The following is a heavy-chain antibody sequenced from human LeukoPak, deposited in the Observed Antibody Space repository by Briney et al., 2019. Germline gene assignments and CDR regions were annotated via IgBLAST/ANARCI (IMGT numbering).Heavy chain of an antibody. Sequence: PSETLSLTCTVSGGSISSGDYDWSWIRQPPGKGLEWIGYIYYSGSTYYNPSLKSRVTISVDTSKNQFSLKLSSVTAADTAVYYCASRDADRGRAFDIWGQGTMVTVSS. D-gene: IGHD2-15*01. CDR3: ASRDADRGRAFDI. CDR1: GGSISSGDYD. CDR2: IYYSGST. V-gene: IGHV4-30-4*01. J-gene: IGHJ3*02.